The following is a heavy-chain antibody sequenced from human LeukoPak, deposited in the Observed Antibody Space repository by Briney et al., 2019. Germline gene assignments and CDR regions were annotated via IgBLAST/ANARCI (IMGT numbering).Heavy chain of an antibody. CDR1: GYTFTSYY. V-gene: IGHV1-46*01. J-gene: IGHJ5*02. Sequence: GASVKVSCKASGYTFTSYYMHWVRQAPGQGLEWMGIINPSGGSTSYAQKFQGRVTMTRDTSTSTVYMELSSLRSEDTAVYYCAREVRRCLEWSRARRNWFDPWGQGTLVIVSS. D-gene: IGHD3-3*01. CDR3: AREVRRCLEWSRARRNWFDP. CDR2: INPSGGST.